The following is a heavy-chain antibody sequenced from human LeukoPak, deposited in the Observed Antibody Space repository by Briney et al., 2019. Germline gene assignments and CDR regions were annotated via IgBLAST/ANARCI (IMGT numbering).Heavy chain of an antibody. J-gene: IGHJ4*02. CDR2: IYYSGST. CDR1: GASVSSGSYY. CDR3: ARYSGSYYGFDY. D-gene: IGHD1-26*01. Sequence: PSETLSLTCTVSGASVSSGSYYWSWIRQPPGKGLEWIGYIYYSGSTNYNPSLKSRVTISVDTSKNQFSLKLSSVTAADTAVYYCARYSGSYYGFDYWGQGTWSPSPQ. V-gene: IGHV4-61*01.